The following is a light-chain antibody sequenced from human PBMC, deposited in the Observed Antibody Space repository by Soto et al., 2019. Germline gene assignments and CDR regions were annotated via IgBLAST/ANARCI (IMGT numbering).Light chain of an antibody. V-gene: IGKV3-20*01. Sequence: EIVLTQSPGTLSLSPGERATLSCRASQSVSSSYLAWYQQKPGQAPRLLIYGASSRATGIPDRFSGSGSGTAFTLTISRLEPEDFAVYVGQQYGSSPPITFGQGTRLETK. CDR1: QSVSSSY. CDR3: QQYGSSPPIT. CDR2: GAS. J-gene: IGKJ5*01.